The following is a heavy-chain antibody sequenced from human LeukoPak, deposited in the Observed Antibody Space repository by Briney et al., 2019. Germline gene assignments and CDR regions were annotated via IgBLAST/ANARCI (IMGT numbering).Heavy chain of an antibody. CDR2: ISSSGSTI. D-gene: IGHD4-17*01. V-gene: IGHV3-48*03. J-gene: IGHJ4*02. Sequence: PGGSLRLSCAASGFTFSSYEMNWVRQAPGKGLEWVSYISSSGSTIYYADSVKGRFTISRDNAKNTLYLQMNSLRAEDTAVYYCASSYGDYEEYFDYWGQGTLVTVSS. CDR3: ASSYGDYEEYFDY. CDR1: GFTFSSYE.